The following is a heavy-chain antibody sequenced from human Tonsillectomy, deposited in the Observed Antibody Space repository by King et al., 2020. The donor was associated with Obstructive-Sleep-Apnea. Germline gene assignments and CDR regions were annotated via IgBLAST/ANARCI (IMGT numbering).Heavy chain of an antibody. Sequence: DVQLVESGGGLVKPGGSLRLSCAASGFTFSSYSMNWVRQAPGKGLEWVSSISSSSTYIYYADSVKGRFTVSRDTAKNSLYLQMNSLRAEDTAVYYCARGAYYDSSGNAFDYWGQGTLVTVSS. CDR1: GFTFSSYS. CDR3: ARGAYYDSSGNAFDY. D-gene: IGHD3-22*01. V-gene: IGHV3-21*01. J-gene: IGHJ4*02. CDR2: ISSSSTYI.